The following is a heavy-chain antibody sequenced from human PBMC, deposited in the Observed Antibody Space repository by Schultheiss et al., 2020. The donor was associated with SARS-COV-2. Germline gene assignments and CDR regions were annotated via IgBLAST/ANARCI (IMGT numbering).Heavy chain of an antibody. D-gene: IGHD3-22*01. CDR3: ARGEYYYDSSGVGVWYFDL. J-gene: IGHJ2*01. Sequence: SETLSLTCTVSGGSISSYYWSWIRQPPGKGLEWIGYIYNSGSTLYNSSLRRRVTISVDTSKNQLSLRLTSVTAADTAVYYCARGEYYYDSSGVGVWYFDLWGRGTLVTVSS. V-gene: IGHV4-59*01. CDR1: GGSISSYY. CDR2: IYNSGST.